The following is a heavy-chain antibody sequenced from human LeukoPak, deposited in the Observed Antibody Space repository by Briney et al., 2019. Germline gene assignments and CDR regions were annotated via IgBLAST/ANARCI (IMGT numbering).Heavy chain of an antibody. J-gene: IGHJ4*02. Sequence: GGSLRLSCAASGLTVSSNCMSWVRQAPGKGLEWVGFIRSKTYDGTTEYAASVKGRFTISRDDSKRIAYPQMNSLKTDDTAVYYCTRVWLQYFDYWGQGTLITVSS. CDR1: GLTVSSNC. V-gene: IGHV3-49*04. CDR2: IRSKTYDGTT. CDR3: TRVWLQYFDY. D-gene: IGHD5-24*01.